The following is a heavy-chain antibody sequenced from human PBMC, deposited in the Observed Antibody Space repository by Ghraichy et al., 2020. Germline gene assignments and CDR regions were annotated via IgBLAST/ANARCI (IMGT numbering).Heavy chain of an antibody. Sequence: SETLSLTCAVSGGSISSRNWWSWVRQSPVMGLEWIGEIYHSGITNYNPSLKSRVTMSVDKSKNQLFLNLTSVTAADTAVYYCTRRAVNLSRTFDYWGQGALVTVSS. J-gene: IGHJ4*02. V-gene: IGHV4-4*02. D-gene: IGHD4-17*01. CDR3: TRRAVNLSRTFDY. CDR1: GGSISSRNW. CDR2: IYHSGIT.